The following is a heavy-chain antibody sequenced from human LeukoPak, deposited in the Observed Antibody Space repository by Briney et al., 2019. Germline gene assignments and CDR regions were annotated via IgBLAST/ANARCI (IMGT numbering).Heavy chain of an antibody. CDR1: GDSIDSLDL. CDR3: AGLVGRYSSGLYYYYFDY. J-gene: IGHJ4*02. D-gene: IGHD3-22*01. CDR2: MYLSGTT. Sequence: PSETLSLTCTVSGDSIDSLDLWSWVRQPPGKGLEWIGEMYLSGTTHSNPSVKSRVTISIDKSKNQFFLNLSSVTAADTAVYYCAGLVGRYSSGLYYYYFDYWGQGTLVTVSS. V-gene: IGHV4-4*02.